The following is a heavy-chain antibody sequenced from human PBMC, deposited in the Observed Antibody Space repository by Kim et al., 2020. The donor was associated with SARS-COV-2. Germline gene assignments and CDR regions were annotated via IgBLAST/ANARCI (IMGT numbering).Heavy chain of an antibody. CDR2: IYPGDSDT. CDR1: GYSFTSYW. CDR3: ARQRARSSSWSRYFDL. J-gene: IGHJ2*01. D-gene: IGHD6-13*01. Sequence: GESLKISCKGSGYSFTSYWIGWVRQMPGKGLEWMGIIYPGDSDTRYSPSFQGQVTISADKSISTAYLQWSSLKASDTAMYYCARQRARSSSWSRYFDLWGRGTLVTVSS. V-gene: IGHV5-51*01.